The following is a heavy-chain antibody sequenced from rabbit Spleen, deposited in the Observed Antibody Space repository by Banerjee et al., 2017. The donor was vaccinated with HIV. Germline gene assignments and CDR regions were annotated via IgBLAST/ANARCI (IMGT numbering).Heavy chain of an antibody. CDR1: GFDFSGYG. Sequence: QEQLKESGGGLVTPGGTLKLSCKASGFDFSGYGMSWVRQAPGKGLEWIGYIDPLFINTYYASWAKGRFTISKTSSTTVTLQMTSLTVADTATYFCARDTGTSFSTYGMDLWGPGTLVTVS. CDR3: ARDTGTSFSTYGMDL. D-gene: IGHD8-1*01. J-gene: IGHJ6*01. V-gene: IGHV1S45*01. CDR2: IDPLFINT.